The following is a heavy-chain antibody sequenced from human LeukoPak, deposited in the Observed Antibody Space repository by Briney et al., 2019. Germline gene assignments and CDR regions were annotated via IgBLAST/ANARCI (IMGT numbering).Heavy chain of an antibody. CDR3: ARDRDSGDYTAAPGDY. Sequence: GGSLRLSCAASGFTFSTYSMNWVRQAPGKGLEWVSSISSNNRYIYYADSVKDRFTISRDSAKNSLYLQMNSLRDEDTAVYYCARDRDSGDYTAAPGDYWGQGTLVTVSS. CDR2: ISSNNRYI. V-gene: IGHV3-21*01. J-gene: IGHJ4*02. CDR1: GFTFSTYS. D-gene: IGHD4-17*01.